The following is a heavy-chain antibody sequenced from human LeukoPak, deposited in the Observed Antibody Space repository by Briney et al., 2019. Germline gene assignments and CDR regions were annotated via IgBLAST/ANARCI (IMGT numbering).Heavy chain of an antibody. CDR1: GFTFSSYE. V-gene: IGHV3-48*03. J-gene: IGHJ4*02. CDR2: ISSSGSTI. Sequence: GGSLRLSCAASGFTFSSYEMSWVRQAPGKGLEWVSYISSSGSTIYYADSVKGRFTISRDNAKNSLYLQMNSLRAEDTAVYYCARTSRQLWPSALFDYWGQGTLVTVSS. CDR3: ARTSRQLWPSALFDY. D-gene: IGHD5-18*01.